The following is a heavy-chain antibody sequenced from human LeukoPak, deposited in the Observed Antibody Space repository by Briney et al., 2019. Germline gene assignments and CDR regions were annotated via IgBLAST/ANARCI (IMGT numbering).Heavy chain of an antibody. CDR1: GGSISSGC. CDR3: VRFGGSYYYSVDV. V-gene: IGHV4-59*01. CDR2: IYYCGTT. J-gene: IGHJ6*03. D-gene: IGHD3-16*01. Sequence: SQTLSLTCTVSGGSISSGCWSWSWQRPGKGLEWIGFIYYCGTTNYTPSLKSRVTISVDTSKNQFSLQLSSVTAADTAVYYCVRFGGSYYYSVDVWGKGTTVTVSS.